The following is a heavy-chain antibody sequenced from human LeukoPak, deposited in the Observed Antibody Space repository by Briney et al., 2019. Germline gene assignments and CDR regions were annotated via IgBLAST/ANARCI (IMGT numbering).Heavy chain of an antibody. V-gene: IGHV3-53*01. CDR1: GFAVSNNY. Sequence: GGSLRLSCAGSGFAVSNNYMSRVRQAPGKGLEWVSVIYNDGSTYYADSVKGRFTISRDNSKDTLYLQMNSLRPEDSAIYYCARDPAWLYFHFWGQGTLVTVSS. J-gene: IGHJ1*01. CDR3: ARDPAWLYFHF. CDR2: IYNDGST. D-gene: IGHD3-10*01.